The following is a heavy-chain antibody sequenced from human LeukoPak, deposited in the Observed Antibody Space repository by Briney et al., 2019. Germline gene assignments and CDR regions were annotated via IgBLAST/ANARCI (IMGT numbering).Heavy chain of an antibody. J-gene: IGHJ4*02. Sequence: GGSLRLSCAASGFTFSSYAMSWVRQAPGKGLEWVSTITGSGGSTYYADAVKGRFTISRDNSRNTQYLQMNSLRAEDTAVYYCAKTGSFYYFDYWGRGTLVSVSS. CDR3: AKTGSFYYFDY. CDR1: GFTFSSYA. V-gene: IGHV3-23*01. CDR2: ITGSGGST. D-gene: IGHD1-26*01.